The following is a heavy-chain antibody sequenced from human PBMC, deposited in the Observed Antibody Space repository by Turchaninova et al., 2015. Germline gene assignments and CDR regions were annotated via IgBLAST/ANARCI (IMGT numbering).Heavy chain of an antibody. CDR2: INHSVST. Sequence: QVQLQQWGAGLLKPSETLSLTCSVYGGSFSSSYWSWIRQPPGKGREWIGEINHSVSTNYNPSLKSRVTISVDTSKNQFSLKLSSVTAADTAVYYCARGGMTTVYYYYMDVWGKGTTVTVSS. D-gene: IGHD4-11*01. CDR1: GGSFSSSY. CDR3: ARGGMTTVYYYYMDV. V-gene: IGHV4-34*01. J-gene: IGHJ6*03.